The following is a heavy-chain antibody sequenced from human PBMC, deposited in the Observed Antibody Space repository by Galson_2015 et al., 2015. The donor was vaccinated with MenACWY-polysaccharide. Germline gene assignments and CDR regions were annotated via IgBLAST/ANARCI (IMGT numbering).Heavy chain of an antibody. CDR3: ARVREQWLVVGPFDY. J-gene: IGHJ4*02. CDR1: GFTFSGYW. CDR2: INADGKST. V-gene: IGHV3-74*01. Sequence: SLRLSCAASGFTFSGYWMHWVRQAPGKGLVWVSRINADGKSTSYADSVKGRFTISRDNAKNTLYLQMNSLRGEDTAVYYCARVREQWLVVGPFDYWGQGTLVTVSS. D-gene: IGHD6-19*01.